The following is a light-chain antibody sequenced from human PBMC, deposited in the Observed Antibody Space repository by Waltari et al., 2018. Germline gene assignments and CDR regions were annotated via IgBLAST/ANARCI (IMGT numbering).Light chain of an antibody. J-gene: IGLJ2*01. CDR1: SSNIGNNY. CDR3: AAWDDSLGVWT. V-gene: IGLV1-47*01. CDR2: AND. Sequence: QSVLTQPPSASGTPGQRVTISCSGSSSNIGNNYVYWHQQRPGTAPKLLISANDQRPEGVLDRFPGSKSGTSASRAISGLRSEDEADYYCAAWDDSLGVWTFGGGTKLTVL.